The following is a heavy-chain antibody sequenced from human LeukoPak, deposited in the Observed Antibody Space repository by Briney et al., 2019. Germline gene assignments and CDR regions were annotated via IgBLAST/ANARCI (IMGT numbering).Heavy chain of an antibody. D-gene: IGHD6-19*01. CDR1: GGSVTSTNW. V-gene: IGHV4-4*02. CDR2: VHLDGRT. Sequence: PSETLSLTCDVSGGSVTSTNWWTWVRQPPGKGLEWIGEVHLDGRTNYNPSLKSRLIMSVDLPENHISLKLTSVTAADTAVYYCARCFGSGCPNGVFDYWGQGTLVTVSS. J-gene: IGHJ4*02. CDR3: ARCFGSGCPNGVFDY.